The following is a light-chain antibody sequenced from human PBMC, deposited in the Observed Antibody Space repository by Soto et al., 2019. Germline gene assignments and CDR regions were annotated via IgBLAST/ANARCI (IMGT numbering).Light chain of an antibody. CDR3: QPRSNWPT. CDR1: QSISNNH. V-gene: IGKV3D-20*02. CDR2: DTS. J-gene: IGKJ4*01. Sequence: HSPATVLLQKRERVTLSCRAGQSISNNHLAWYQHKPGQTPRLLIYDTSTRATGIPARFSGSGSGTDFTLTICSLEPEDFAVYYCQPRSNWPTFGGGSMVDNK.